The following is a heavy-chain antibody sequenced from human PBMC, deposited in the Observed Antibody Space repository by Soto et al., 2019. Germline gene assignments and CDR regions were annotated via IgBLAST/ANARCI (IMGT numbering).Heavy chain of an antibody. V-gene: IGHV6-1*01. D-gene: IGHD3-16*01. CDR3: ARAPGGIDAFDI. J-gene: IGHJ3*02. CDR1: VNSVSSNSAA. Sequence: PSQTLSLTCAISVNSVSSNSAAWNWIRQSPSRGLEWLGRTSYRYKWYNDCAVSVKSRITITPETSKNQFSLQLNSVTPEDTAVYYCARAPGGIDAFDIWGQGTMVPGSS. CDR2: TSYRYKWYN.